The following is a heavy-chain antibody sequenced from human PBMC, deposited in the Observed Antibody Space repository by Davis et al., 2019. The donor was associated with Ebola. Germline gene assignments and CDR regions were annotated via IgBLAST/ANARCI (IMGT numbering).Heavy chain of an antibody. CDR1: GYTFTSYG. CDR2: ISTYNGNT. J-gene: IGHJ5*02. Sequence: ASVKVSCKASGYTFTSYGISWVRQAPGQGLEWMGWISTYNGNTNYAQKVQGRITMTTDTSTSTVYMELSSLRSEDTAVYYCARGPTTVTTRNWFDPWGQGTLVTVSS. V-gene: IGHV1-18*01. D-gene: IGHD4-17*01. CDR3: ARGPTTVTTRNWFDP.